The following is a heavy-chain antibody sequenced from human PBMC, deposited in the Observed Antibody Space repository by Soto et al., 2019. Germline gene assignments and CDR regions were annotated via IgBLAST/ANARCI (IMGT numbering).Heavy chain of an antibody. D-gene: IGHD3-10*01. CDR2: TYYSGST. Sequence: SETLSLTCTVSGGSISSSSYYWGWIRQPPGKGLEWIGSTYYSGSTYYNPSLKSRVTISVDTSKNQFSLKLSSVTAADTAVYYCARGVLLWFGEPYGMDVWGQGTTVTVSS. CDR3: ARGVLLWFGEPYGMDV. CDR1: GGSISSSSYY. J-gene: IGHJ6*02. V-gene: IGHV4-39*01.